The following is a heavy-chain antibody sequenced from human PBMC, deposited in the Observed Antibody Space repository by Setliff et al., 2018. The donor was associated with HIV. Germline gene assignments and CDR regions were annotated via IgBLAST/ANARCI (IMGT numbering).Heavy chain of an antibody. CDR2: ISSSSSYI. D-gene: IGHD3-10*01. CDR1: GFTFSSYS. CDR3: ARVEPGGSQAFDI. Sequence: PGGSLRLSCAASGFTFSSYSMNWVRQAPGKGLEWVSSISSSSSYIYYADSVKGRFTISRDNAKNSLYLRMNSLRAEDTAVYYCARVEPGGSQAFDIWGQGTMVTVSS. J-gene: IGHJ3*02. V-gene: IGHV3-21*01.